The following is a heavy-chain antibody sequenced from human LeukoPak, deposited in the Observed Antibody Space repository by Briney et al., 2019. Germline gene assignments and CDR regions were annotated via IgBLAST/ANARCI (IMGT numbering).Heavy chain of an antibody. CDR1: EFTFRGFW. CDR3: ARDYNYGVDV. CDR2: INSDGSNT. Sequence: GGSLRLSCAASEFTFRGFWMHWVRQVPGKGLVWVSHINSDGSNTKYADSVRGRFTISRDNARSTLYLQMNSLRADDTAVYYCARDYNYGVDVWGQGTTVTVSS. V-gene: IGHV3-74*01. J-gene: IGHJ6*02.